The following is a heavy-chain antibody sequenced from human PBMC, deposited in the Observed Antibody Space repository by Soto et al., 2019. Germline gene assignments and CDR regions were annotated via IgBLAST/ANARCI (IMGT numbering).Heavy chain of an antibody. J-gene: IGHJ4*02. CDR3: AREIEVAVLFDS. Sequence: SETLSLPCTVSGGSISSGSFYWTWIRQPPGKGLEWIGYIYSSGTTNYNPSLKSRVTISVDTAKNQSSLKLSSVTAADTAMYYCAREIEVAVLFDSWGQGTLVTVSS. D-gene: IGHD6-19*01. V-gene: IGHV4-61*01. CDR2: IYSSGTT. CDR1: GGSISSGSFY.